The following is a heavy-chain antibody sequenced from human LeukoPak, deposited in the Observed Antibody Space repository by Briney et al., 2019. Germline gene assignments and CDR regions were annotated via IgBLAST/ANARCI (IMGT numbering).Heavy chain of an antibody. V-gene: IGHV3-49*05. CDR1: GFTFGDYP. CDR3: TRGPLRFLVPNDY. J-gene: IGHJ4*02. Sequence: KTGGSLRLSCTASGFTFGDYPMSWFRQAPGKGLEWVGFIRSKAYGGTTEYAASVKGRFTISRDDSKSIAYLQMNSLKTEDTAVYYCTRGPLRFLVPNDYWGQGTLVTVSS. CDR2: IRSKAYGGTT. D-gene: IGHD3-3*01.